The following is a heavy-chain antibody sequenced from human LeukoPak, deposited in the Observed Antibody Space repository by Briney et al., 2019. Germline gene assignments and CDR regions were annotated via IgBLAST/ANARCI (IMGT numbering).Heavy chain of an antibody. V-gene: IGHV3-48*01. J-gene: IGHJ6*03. CDR3: ARDKGDYYYYYMDV. Sequence: GGSLRLSCAGSGFTFSGYSMHWVRQAPGKGLEWVAYISTSGSSAYYTDSVQGRFTISRDNAKNSLYLQMNTLGAEDTAVYYCARDKGDYYYYYMDVWGKGTTVTVSS. CDR2: ISTSGSSA. CDR1: GFTFSGYS. D-gene: IGHD3-10*01.